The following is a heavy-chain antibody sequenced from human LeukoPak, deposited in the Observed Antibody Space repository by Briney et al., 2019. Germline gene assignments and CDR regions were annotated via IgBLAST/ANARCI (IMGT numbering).Heavy chain of an antibody. CDR1: GFTFSSYA. Sequence: GGSLRLSCAASGFTFSSYAMSWVRQAPGKGLEWVSVITGSGSSKYYADSVKGRFTISRDNSKNTLYLQMNSLRAEDTAVYYCAKERLGTCSSTSWPVDYWGQGTLVTVSS. D-gene: IGHD2-2*01. CDR2: ITGSGSSK. CDR3: AKERLGTCSSTSWPVDY. J-gene: IGHJ4*02. V-gene: IGHV3-23*01.